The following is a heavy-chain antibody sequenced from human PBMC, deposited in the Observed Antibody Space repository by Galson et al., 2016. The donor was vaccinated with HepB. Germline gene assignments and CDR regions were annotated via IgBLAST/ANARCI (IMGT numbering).Heavy chain of an antibody. CDR1: GFTFSSYW. J-gene: IGHJ5*02. CDR3: ARDRYCSGASCYFGAPSNYFDP. D-gene: IGHD2-15*01. V-gene: IGHV3-74*01. CDR2: INSDGGST. Sequence: SLRLSCAASGFTFSSYWMHWVRQAPGEGLVWVSRINSDGGSTTYADSVKGRFTIPRDNVKNTLYLQMNSLRPDDTAVYYCARDRYCSGASCYFGAPSNYFDPWGQGTLVTVSS.